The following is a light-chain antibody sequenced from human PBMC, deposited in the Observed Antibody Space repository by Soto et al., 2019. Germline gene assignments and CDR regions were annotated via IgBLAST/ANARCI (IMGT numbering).Light chain of an antibody. J-gene: IGLJ1*01. CDR3: SSYTSTSTLYV. V-gene: IGLV2-14*03. CDR2: DVS. CDR1: SSDIGGYNY. Sequence: QSALTQPASVSGSPGQSITISCTGTSSDIGGYNYVSWYQQLPGKVPKLIIYDVSNRPSGVSDRFSGSKSGNAASLTISGLQDEDEADYYCSSYTSTSTLYVFGTGTKLTVL.